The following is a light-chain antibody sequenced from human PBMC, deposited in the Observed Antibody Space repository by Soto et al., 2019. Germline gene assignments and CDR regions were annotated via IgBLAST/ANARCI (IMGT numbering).Light chain of an antibody. J-gene: IGKJ4*01. Sequence: DIQMTQSPSSVSASVGDRVTFTCRASQDIDNYLAWYQQKPVKAPKLLIYLALSLQTGATSRFSGSVSGTDFTLTISSLQPEDFATYFCLKGSDFPLTFGGGTQVEI. CDR3: LKGSDFPLT. V-gene: IGKV1D-12*01. CDR2: LAL. CDR1: QDIDNY.